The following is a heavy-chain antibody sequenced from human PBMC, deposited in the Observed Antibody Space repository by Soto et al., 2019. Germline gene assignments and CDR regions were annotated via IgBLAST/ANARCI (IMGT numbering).Heavy chain of an antibody. J-gene: IGHJ6*02. CDR2: IDWDDDK. V-gene: IGHV2-70*11. Sequence: SGPTLVNHTQTLTLTCTFSGFSLSTSGMCVSWIRQPPGKALEWLARIDWDDDKYYSTSLKTRLTISKDTSKNQVVLTMTNMDPVDTATYYCARDIVVVVAAYYYYYGMDVWGQGTTVTVSS. CDR3: ARDIVVVVAAYYYYYGMDV. CDR1: GFSLSTSGMC. D-gene: IGHD2-15*01.